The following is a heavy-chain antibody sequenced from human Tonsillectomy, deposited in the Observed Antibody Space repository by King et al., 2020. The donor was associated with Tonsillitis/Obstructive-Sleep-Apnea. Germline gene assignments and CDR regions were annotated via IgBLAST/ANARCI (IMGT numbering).Heavy chain of an antibody. CDR1: RFTFTNAW. CDR3: TPFGPPNMDYYSYSMDV. J-gene: IGHJ6*03. Sequence: VQLVESGGGVVKPGGSLRISCAASRFTFTNAWMSWVRQGPGKGLEWVGRIKSKIDGGTTDYAAPVKGRFTIARDDSKNTLYMQMNRLTTEDAAVYYCTPFGPPNMDYYSYSMDVWGKGTTVTVSS. V-gene: IGHV3-15*01. CDR2: IKSKIDGGTT. D-gene: IGHD3-10*01.